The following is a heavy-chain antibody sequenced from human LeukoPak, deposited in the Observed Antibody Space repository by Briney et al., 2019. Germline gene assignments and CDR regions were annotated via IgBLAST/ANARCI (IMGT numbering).Heavy chain of an antibody. Sequence: GGSLRLSCAVSGFTFSDYYMSWIRQAPGKGLEWVSYISNSDNTIYYADSVKGRFTISRDNAKNSLYLQMNSLRAEDMALYYCAKGASSSDAFDIWGQGTMVTVSS. CDR3: AKGASSSDAFDI. J-gene: IGHJ3*02. CDR2: ISNSDNTI. CDR1: GFTFSDYY. D-gene: IGHD6-13*01. V-gene: IGHV3-11*01.